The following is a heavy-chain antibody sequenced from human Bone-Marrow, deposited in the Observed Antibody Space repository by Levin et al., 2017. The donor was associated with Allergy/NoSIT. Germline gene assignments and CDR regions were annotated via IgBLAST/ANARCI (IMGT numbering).Heavy chain of an antibody. V-gene: IGHV3-33*01. J-gene: IGHJ4*02. CDR3: ARDMGYSSGHGFDY. D-gene: IGHD6-19*01. Sequence: GGSLRLSCAASGFTFSSYGMQWVRQAPGKVLEWVALIWYDGSNKYYSDSVKGRFTISRDNSKNTLYLQMNSLRAEDTAVYYCARDMGYSSGHGFDYWGQGTLVTVSS. CDR1: GFTFSSYG. CDR2: IWYDGSNK.